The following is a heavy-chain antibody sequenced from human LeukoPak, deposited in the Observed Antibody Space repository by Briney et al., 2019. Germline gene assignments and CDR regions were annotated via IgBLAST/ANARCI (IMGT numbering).Heavy chain of an antibody. CDR3: SRLTGTTRGTFDY. CDR1: GFTFSSYS. D-gene: IGHD1-1*01. CDR2: IGASGGST. V-gene: IGHV3-23*01. J-gene: IGHJ4*02. Sequence: GGSLRLSCAASGFTFSSYSMNWVRQAPGRGLEWVSGIGASGGSTYYADSVRGRFTISRDSSKNTLYLQMNSLRAEDTAIYYCSRLTGTTRGTFDYWGQGTLVTVSS.